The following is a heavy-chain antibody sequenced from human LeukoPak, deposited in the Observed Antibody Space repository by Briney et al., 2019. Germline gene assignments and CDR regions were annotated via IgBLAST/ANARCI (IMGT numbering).Heavy chain of an antibody. CDR1: GASTSSYY. V-gene: IGHV4-59*01. CDR2: SYSGGNA. Sequence: SETLSLTCTVSGASTSSYYWSWIRQPPGKGLEWIGYSYSGGNANYNPSLKSRVTISIDTSENQFSLRLTSVTAADTAIYFCAHSKRGGGYYINAFAVWGQGALVTISS. J-gene: IGHJ3*01. CDR3: AHSKRGGGYYINAFAV. D-gene: IGHD1-26*01.